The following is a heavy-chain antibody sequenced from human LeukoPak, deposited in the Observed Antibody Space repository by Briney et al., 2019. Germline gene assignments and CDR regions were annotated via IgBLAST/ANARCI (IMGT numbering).Heavy chain of an antibody. J-gene: IGHJ4*02. Sequence: PGGSLRLSCAASGFTFSSYSMNWVRQAPGKGLEWVSYISSSSTIYYADSVKGRFTISRDNAKNSLYLQMNSLRDEDTAVYYCARDLYGSGSYYGLDYWGQGTLVTVSS. CDR2: ISSSSTI. CDR3: ARDLYGSGSYYGLDY. D-gene: IGHD3-10*01. V-gene: IGHV3-48*02. CDR1: GFTFSSYS.